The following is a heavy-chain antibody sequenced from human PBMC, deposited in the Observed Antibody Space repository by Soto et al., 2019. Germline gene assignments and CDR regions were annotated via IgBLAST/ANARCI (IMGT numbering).Heavy chain of an antibody. J-gene: IGHJ4*02. Sequence: GGSLRRSCSSSVFTLISYAMSLVRQAPGKGLEWVSAISCSSCSTYYAYSVKVLFTISRDNSNNTLYLQMSSLSAEATAVYYCAKCDWNDYYFDYWGQGTLVTVSS. CDR3: AKCDWNDYYFDY. CDR1: VFTLISYA. V-gene: IGHV3-23*01. CDR2: ISCSSCST. D-gene: IGHD1-1*01.